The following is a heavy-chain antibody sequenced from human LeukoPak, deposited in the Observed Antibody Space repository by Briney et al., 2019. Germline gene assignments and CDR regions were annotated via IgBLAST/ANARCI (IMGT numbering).Heavy chain of an antibody. CDR3: ARDRSDGSQGA. Sequence: SETLSLTCTVSGDSISRGSYYWSWIRQPAGKGLQWIGRIFSSGNANYNPSLKSRVTISVDTSNSQFSLNLRSVTAADTAVYFCARDRSDGSQGAWGQGTLVTVSS. V-gene: IGHV4-61*02. D-gene: IGHD1-26*01. J-gene: IGHJ5*02. CDR2: IFSSGNA. CDR1: GDSISRGSYY.